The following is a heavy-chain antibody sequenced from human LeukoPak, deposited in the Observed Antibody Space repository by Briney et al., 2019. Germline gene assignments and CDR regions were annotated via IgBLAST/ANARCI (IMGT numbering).Heavy chain of an antibody. J-gene: IGHJ4*02. Sequence: GASVKVSCKASGYTFTSYGISWVRQAPGQGLEWMGWISAYNGNTNYAQKLQGRVTMTTDTSTSTAYMELRSLRPDDTAVYYCARHVDRAMVTEVDYWGQGTLVTVSS. CDR2: ISAYNGNT. V-gene: IGHV1-18*01. CDR3: ARHVDRAMVTEVDY. D-gene: IGHD5-18*01. CDR1: GYTFTSYG.